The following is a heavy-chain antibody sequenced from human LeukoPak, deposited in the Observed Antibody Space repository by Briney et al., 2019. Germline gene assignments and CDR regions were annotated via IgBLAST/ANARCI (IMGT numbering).Heavy chain of an antibody. V-gene: IGHV4-39*07. D-gene: IGHD6-6*01. J-gene: IGHJ4*02. CDR1: GGSISSSSYY. CDR3: ARAQAFEYSSSSGPVDY. CDR2: IYYSGST. Sequence: SETLSLTCTVSGGSISSSSYYWGWIRQPPGKGLEWIGSIYYSGSTYYNPSLKSRVTISVDTSKNQFSLKLSSVTAADTAVYYCARAQAFEYSSSSGPVDYWGQGTLVTVSS.